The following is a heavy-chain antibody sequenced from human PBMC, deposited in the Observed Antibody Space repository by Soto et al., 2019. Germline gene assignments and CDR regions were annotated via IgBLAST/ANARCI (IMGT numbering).Heavy chain of an antibody. CDR1: GFTFSRYG. J-gene: IGHJ6*02. Sequence: QVQLVESGGGVVQPGSSLRLSCAASGFTFSRYGMHWVRQAQGKGLEWVAVIWYDGSNKYYADSVKGRFTISRDNSKNTLYLQMNRLRAEDTAVYYCASEGAVAGTPVYGMDVWGQGTTVTVSS. CDR2: IWYDGSNK. CDR3: ASEGAVAGTPVYGMDV. V-gene: IGHV3-33*01. D-gene: IGHD6-19*01.